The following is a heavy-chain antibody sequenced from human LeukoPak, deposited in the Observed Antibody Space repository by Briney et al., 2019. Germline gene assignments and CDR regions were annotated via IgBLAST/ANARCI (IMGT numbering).Heavy chain of an antibody. CDR3: AKGHGSRTGDFEY. CDR2: ISGDSDYT. J-gene: IGHJ4*02. V-gene: IGHV3-43*02. D-gene: IGHD3-10*01. Sequence: GGSLRLSCAASGFTFSSYGMNWVRQAPGMGLEWVSLISGDSDYTYYADSVKGRFTISRDNSKNSLYLQMNTLRTEDNALYYCAKGHGSRTGDFEYWGQGTQVTVSS. CDR1: GFTFSSYG.